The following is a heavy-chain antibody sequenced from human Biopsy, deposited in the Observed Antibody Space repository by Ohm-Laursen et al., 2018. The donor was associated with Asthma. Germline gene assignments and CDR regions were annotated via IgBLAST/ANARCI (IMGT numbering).Heavy chain of an antibody. V-gene: IGHV3-30-3*01. CDR1: GFTFRSYA. Sequence: SLRLSCSASGFTFRSYAMHWVRQAPGKGLEWVAVGGSYYDGGLKYYADSVNGRFTVSRDDPMNTLYLQMNSLRPDDTAVYYCARDVMEWYLPAFDFWGQGTLVTVSS. J-gene: IGHJ4*02. D-gene: IGHD3-3*01. CDR2: GGSYYDGGLK. CDR3: ARDVMEWYLPAFDF.